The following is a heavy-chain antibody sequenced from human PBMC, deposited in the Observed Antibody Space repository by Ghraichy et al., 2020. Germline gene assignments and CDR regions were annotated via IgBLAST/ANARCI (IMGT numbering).Heavy chain of an antibody. V-gene: IGHV4-59*01. CDR3: ARSRGSSQAGGFDY. CDR1: GGSISSYY. J-gene: IGHJ4*02. D-gene: IGHD6-13*01. Sequence: SETLSLTCTVSGGSISSYYWSWIRQPPGKGLEWIGYIYYSGSTNYNPSLKSRVTISVDTSKNQFSLKLSSVTAADTAVYYCARSRGSSQAGGFDYWGQGTLVTVSS. CDR2: IYYSGST.